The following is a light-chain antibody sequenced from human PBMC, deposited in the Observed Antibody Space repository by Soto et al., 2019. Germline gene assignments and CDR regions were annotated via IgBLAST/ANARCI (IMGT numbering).Light chain of an antibody. CDR1: QSVTSN. V-gene: IGKV3-15*01. CDR2: GAS. Sequence: EIVMTQSPATLSLSPGERATLSCSASQSVTSNLAWYQQKLGQAPRLLIYGASTRATGIPARFSGSESGTEFTLTISSLQSEDFAVYYCQQYNNWPRTFGHGTKVDIK. J-gene: IGKJ1*01. CDR3: QQYNNWPRT.